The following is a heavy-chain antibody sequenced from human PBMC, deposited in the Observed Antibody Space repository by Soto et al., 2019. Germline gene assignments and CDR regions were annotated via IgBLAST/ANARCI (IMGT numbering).Heavy chain of an antibody. J-gene: IGHJ4*02. D-gene: IGHD2-8*02. CDR2: VYYTGST. CDR3: ARSVAFPGARIDY. Sequence: QVQLQESGPGLVKPSETLSLTCSVSGGSISGCYWSWVRHFRGKGLEWLGYVYYTGSTNYSASLRGRVSISVDTSKSEFSLRLSSVTAADRAVYFCARSVAFPGARIDYWGQGTQVTVSS. CDR1: GGSISGCY. V-gene: IGHV4-59*01.